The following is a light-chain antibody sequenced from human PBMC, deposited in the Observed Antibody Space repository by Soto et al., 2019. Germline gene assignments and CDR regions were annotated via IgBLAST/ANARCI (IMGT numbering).Light chain of an antibody. Sequence: EIVMTRCSSPLSGSPGEGGTLSCRASQGIGDTLAWYQQKHGQTPRLLIYDTSTRATGIPARFSGSGSGTELTVSIGSLLSEDFAVYYCQQDKNWRREWTFGQATKVDIK. V-gene: IGKV3-15*01. CDR3: QQDKNWRREWT. J-gene: IGKJ1*01. CDR2: DTS. CDR1: QGIGDT.